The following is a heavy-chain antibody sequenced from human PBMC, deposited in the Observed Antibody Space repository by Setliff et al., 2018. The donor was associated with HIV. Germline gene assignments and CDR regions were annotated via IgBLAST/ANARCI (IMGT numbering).Heavy chain of an antibody. CDR1: GYAFNNYG. J-gene: IGHJ4*02. CDR3: AGAPFRIMSAHYRTLDY. Sequence: ASVKVSCKTSGYAFNNYGINWVRQAPGQGLEWMGWISGYNGNTDYAQKFQGRVSMTTDTSTSTVYMELTSLGSDDTAIYFCAGAPFRIMSAHYRTLDYWGQGTLVTVSS. V-gene: IGHV1-18*01. D-gene: IGHD3-9*01. CDR2: ISGYNGNT.